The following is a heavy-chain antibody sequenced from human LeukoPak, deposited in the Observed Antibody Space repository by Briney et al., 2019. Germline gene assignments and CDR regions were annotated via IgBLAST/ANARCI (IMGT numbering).Heavy chain of an antibody. Sequence: ASVKVSCKASGYTFTNYGISWVRQAPGQGLEWMGWISAYNGNTNYAQKLQGRVTMTTDTSTNTAYMELRSLRSDDTAVYDCARVDPYDILSISDYWGQGTLVTVSS. D-gene: IGHD3-9*01. CDR3: ARVDPYDILSISDY. V-gene: IGHV1-18*01. J-gene: IGHJ4*02. CDR1: GYTFTNYG. CDR2: ISAYNGNT.